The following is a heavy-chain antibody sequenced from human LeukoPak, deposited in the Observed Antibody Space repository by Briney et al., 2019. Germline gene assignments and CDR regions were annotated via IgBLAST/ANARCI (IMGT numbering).Heavy chain of an antibody. D-gene: IGHD6-13*01. J-gene: IGHJ4*02. Sequence: GGSLRLSCAASGFSFSTYGMHWVRQAPGKGLEWVAVIWYDGSKKDYADSVEGRFTVSRDNSRNTVYLQMNSLRVDDTAVYYCARGQQLVQFYLDYWGQGTLVTVSS. V-gene: IGHV3-33*01. CDR1: GFSFSTYG. CDR2: IWYDGSKK. CDR3: ARGQQLVQFYLDY.